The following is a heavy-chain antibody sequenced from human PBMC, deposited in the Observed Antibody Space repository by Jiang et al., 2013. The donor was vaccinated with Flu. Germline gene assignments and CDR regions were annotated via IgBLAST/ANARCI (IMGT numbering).Heavy chain of an antibody. CDR2: IYPSGNT. CDR1: GTSVNINY. CDR3: ARRERGARETVSAFDY. J-gene: IGHJ4*02. D-gene: IGHD4-11*01. V-gene: IGHV4-59*08. Sequence: LLKPSETLSLTCTVSGTSVNINYWSWIRQPPGKGLEWIGFIYPSGNTDYNPSLKSRVTMSVDTSKNQFSLRLTSVTAADTAVYYCARRERGARETVSAFDYWGQGTLVTVYS.